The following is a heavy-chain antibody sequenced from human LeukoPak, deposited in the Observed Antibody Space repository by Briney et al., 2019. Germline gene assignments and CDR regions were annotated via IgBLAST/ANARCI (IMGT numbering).Heavy chain of an antibody. V-gene: IGHV4-4*07. D-gene: IGHD5-18*01. CDR2: IYTSGST. J-gene: IGHJ4*02. CDR1: GGSISSYY. CDR3: ARLWGYSYPYYFDY. Sequence: SETLSLTCTVSGGSISSYYWSWIRQPAGKGLEWIGRIYTSGSTNYNPSLKSRVTISVDTSKNQFSLKLSSVTAADTAVYYCARLWGYSYPYYFDYWGQGTLVTVSS.